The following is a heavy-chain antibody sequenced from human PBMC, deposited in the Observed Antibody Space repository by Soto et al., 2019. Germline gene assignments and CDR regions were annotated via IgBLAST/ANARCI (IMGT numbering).Heavy chain of an antibody. V-gene: IGHV6-1*01. Sequence: SQTLSLTCAISGDGVSSNSAAWNWIRQSPSRGLEWLGRTYYRSKWYNDYAVSVKSRITINPDTSKNQFSLQLNSVTPEDTAVYYCARGMGHCSGRSCAYGVDVWGQGTTVAVSS. CDR1: GDGVSSNSAA. CDR3: ARGMGHCSGRSCAYGVDV. D-gene: IGHD2-15*01. CDR2: TYYRSKWYN. J-gene: IGHJ6*02.